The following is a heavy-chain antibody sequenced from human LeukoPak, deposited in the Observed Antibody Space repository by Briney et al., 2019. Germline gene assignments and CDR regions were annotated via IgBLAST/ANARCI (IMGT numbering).Heavy chain of an antibody. CDR3: ARSWERIEYSSSSDAFDI. D-gene: IGHD6-6*01. V-gene: IGHV5-51*01. CDR2: IYPGDSGT. J-gene: IGHJ3*02. CDR1: GYSFTSYW. Sequence: GESLKISCKGSGYSFTSYWIGWVRQMPGKGLEWMGIIYPGDSGTRYSPSFQGQVTISADKSISTAYLQWSSLKASDTAMYYCARSWERIEYSSSSDAFDIWGQGTMVTVSS.